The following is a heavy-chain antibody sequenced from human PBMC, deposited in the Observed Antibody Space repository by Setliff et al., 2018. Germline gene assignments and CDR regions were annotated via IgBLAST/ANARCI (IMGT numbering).Heavy chain of an antibody. V-gene: IGHV1-2*04. Sequence: ASVKVSYKASGYTFTGYYMHWLRQAPEQGLEWMGWINPNSGGTNYAQKFQGWVTMTRDTSISTAYMELSRLRSDDTAVYYCARSGCLREYYFDYWGQGTLVTVSS. CDR1: GYTFTGYY. J-gene: IGHJ4*02. D-gene: IGHD5-12*01. CDR2: INPNSGGT. CDR3: ARSGCLREYYFDY.